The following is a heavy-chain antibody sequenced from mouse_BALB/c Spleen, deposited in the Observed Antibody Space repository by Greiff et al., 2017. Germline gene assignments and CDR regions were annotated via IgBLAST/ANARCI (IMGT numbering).Heavy chain of an antibody. D-gene: IGHD2-10*01. CDR1: GFNIKDTY. CDR3: ARSAYYGNYDAMDY. Sequence: VQLKESGAELVKPGASVKLSCTASGFNIKDTYMHWVKQRPEQGLEWIGRIDPANGNTKYDPKFQGKATITADTSSNTAYLQLSSLTSEDTAVYYCARSAYYGNYDAMDYWGQGTSVTVSS. V-gene: IGHV14-3*02. CDR2: IDPANGNT. J-gene: IGHJ4*01.